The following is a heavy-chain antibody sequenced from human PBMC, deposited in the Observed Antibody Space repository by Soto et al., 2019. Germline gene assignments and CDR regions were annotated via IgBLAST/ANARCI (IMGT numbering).Heavy chain of an antibody. CDR1: GFTFSSYS. V-gene: IGHV3-21*01. D-gene: IGHD3-10*01. CDR2: ISSSSSYI. CDR3: ARDRLLWFGELSYFDY. Sequence: EVQLVESGGGLVKPGGSLRLSCAASGFTFSSYSMNWVRQAPGKGLEWVSSISSSSSYIYYADSVKGRFTISRDNAKNSLYLQMNSLRAEEPAVYYCARDRLLWFGELSYFDYWGQGTLVTVSS. J-gene: IGHJ4*02.